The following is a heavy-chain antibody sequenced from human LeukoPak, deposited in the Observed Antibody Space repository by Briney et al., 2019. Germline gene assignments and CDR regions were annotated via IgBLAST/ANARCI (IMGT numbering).Heavy chain of an antibody. D-gene: IGHD1-1*01. V-gene: IGHV3-30*12. CDR3: ARVMGRLIWTWYFDL. CDR1: GFTFSSYG. Sequence: PGGSLRLSCAASGFTFSSYGMHWVRQAPGKGLEWVAVISYDGSNKYYADSVKGRFTISRDNSKNTLYLQMSSLRAEDTAVYYCARVMGRLIWTWYFDLWGRGTLVTVSS. CDR2: ISYDGSNK. J-gene: IGHJ2*01.